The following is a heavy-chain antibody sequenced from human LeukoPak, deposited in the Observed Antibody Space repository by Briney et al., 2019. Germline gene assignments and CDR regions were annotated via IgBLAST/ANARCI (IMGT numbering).Heavy chain of an antibody. J-gene: IGHJ5*02. CDR3: ATDGAGFDT. V-gene: IGHV3-11*01. Sequence: LSLTCNVSGGSIGGHYWTWIRQAPGKGLEWLSYINIGGTNTHYADSVKGRFTISRDNAKKSLYLEMNNLRAEGTAVYYCATDGAGFDTWGQGVLVTVSS. CDR2: INIGGTNT. CDR1: GGSIGGHY.